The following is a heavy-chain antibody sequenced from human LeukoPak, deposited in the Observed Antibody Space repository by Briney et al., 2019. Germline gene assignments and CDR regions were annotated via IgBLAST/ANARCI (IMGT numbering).Heavy chain of an antibody. V-gene: IGHV4-59*01. CDR1: GGSISSYY. J-gene: IGHJ1*01. D-gene: IGHD3-22*01. Sequence: SETLSLTCTVSGGSISSYYWSWIRQPPGKGLEWIGYIYYSRSTNYNPSLKSRVTISVDTSKNQFSLKLSSVTAADTAVYYCARDSDSRHFQHWGQGTLVTVSS. CDR2: IYYSRST. CDR3: ARDSDSRHFQH.